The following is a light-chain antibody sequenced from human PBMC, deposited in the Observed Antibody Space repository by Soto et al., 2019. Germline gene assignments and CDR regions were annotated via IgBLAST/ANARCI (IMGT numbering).Light chain of an antibody. CDR2: GAS. J-gene: IGKJ5*01. V-gene: IGKV3-20*01. CDR3: QQYGTSPLT. Sequence: EIVLTQSPGTLSLSPGERATLSCRASQSVTKNYLTWYQQQPGQAPRLLISGASSRATGVPDRFTGSGSGTDFTLTISRLKPEDFAVYYCQQYGTSPLTFGQGTRLEIK. CDR1: QSVTKNY.